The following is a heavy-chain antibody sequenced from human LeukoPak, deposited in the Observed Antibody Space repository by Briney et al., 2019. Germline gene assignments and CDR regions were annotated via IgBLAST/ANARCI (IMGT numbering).Heavy chain of an antibody. V-gene: IGHV1-46*01. D-gene: IGHD2-2*01. Sequence: GGSLRLSCAASGYTFTSYYMHWVRQAPGQGLEWMGIINPSGGSTSYAQKFQGRVTMTRDTSTSTVYMELSSLRSEDTAVYYCARGSYARDLHFDYWGQGTLVTVSS. CDR3: ARGSYARDLHFDY. CDR2: INPSGGST. CDR1: GYTFTSYY. J-gene: IGHJ4*02.